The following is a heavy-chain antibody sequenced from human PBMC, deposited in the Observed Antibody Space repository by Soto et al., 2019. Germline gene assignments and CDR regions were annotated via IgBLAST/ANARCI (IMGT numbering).Heavy chain of an antibody. V-gene: IGHV3-23*01. CDR3: AKDTLDYGGQGFDY. CDR1: GFTFSSYA. Sequence: TGGSLILSCAASGFTFSSYAMSWVRQAPGKGLEWVSAISGSGGSTYYADSVKGRFTISRDNSKNTLYLQMNSLRAEDTAVYYCAKDTLDYGGQGFDYWGQGTLVTVSS. J-gene: IGHJ4*02. CDR2: ISGSGGST. D-gene: IGHD4-17*01.